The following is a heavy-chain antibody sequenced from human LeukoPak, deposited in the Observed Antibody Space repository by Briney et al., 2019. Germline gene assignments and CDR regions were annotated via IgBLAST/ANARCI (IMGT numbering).Heavy chain of an antibody. V-gene: IGHV3-23*01. J-gene: IGHJ4*02. CDR2: ISGSGGST. CDR1: GFTFSSYW. CDR3: AKVWGKNYDFWSGYSTYYFDY. D-gene: IGHD3-3*01. Sequence: GGSLRLSCAASGFTFSSYWMSWVRQAPGKGLEWVSAISGSGGSTYYADSVKGRFTISRDNSKNTLYLQMNSLRAEDTAVYYCAKVWGKNYDFWSGYSTYYFDYWGQGTLVTVSS.